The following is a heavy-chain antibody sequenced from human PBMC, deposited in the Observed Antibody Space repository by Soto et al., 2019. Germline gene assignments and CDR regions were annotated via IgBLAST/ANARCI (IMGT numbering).Heavy chain of an antibody. CDR1: GFTYSTYT. CDR2: ISYDGNNK. J-gene: IGHJ4*02. Sequence: PGGSLRLSCAASGFTYSTYTMHWVRQAPGKGLEWVAVISYDGNNKFYADSVKVLFTIFRDSTKQTLYLQMNSLRPDDTAMYYCARLRLTGYFDYWGQGTLVTVS. V-gene: IGHV3-30-3*01. CDR3: ARLRLTGYFDY.